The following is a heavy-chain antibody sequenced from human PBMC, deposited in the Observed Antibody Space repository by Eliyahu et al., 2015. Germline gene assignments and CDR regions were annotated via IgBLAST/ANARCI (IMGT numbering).Heavy chain of an antibody. J-gene: IGHJ4*02. V-gene: IGHV1-2*02. CDR2: INPNSGDT. D-gene: IGHD1-26*01. CDR3: ARTTSGSYHSSFDY. Sequence: QVQLVQSGAEVKKPGASVKVSCKASGYTFTGYYIHWVRQAPGQGLEWMGWINPNSGDTDYAQKFRGRVTMTRDTSISTAYMELNRLTSDDTAVYYCARTTSGSYHSSFDYWGQGTLVTVSS. CDR1: GYTFTGYY.